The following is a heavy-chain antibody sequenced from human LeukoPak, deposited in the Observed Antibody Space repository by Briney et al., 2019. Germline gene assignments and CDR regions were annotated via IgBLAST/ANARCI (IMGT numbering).Heavy chain of an antibody. J-gene: IGHJ6*03. V-gene: IGHV1-69*13. CDR1: GYTFTGYY. CDR2: IIPIFGTA. CDR3: ARVPVPAATYYYYYYMDV. Sequence: GASVKVSCKASGYTFTGYYMHWVRQAPGQGLEWMGGIIPIFGTANYAQKFQGRVTITADESTSTAYMELSSLRSEDTAVYYCARVPVPAATYYYYYYMDVWGEGTTVTVSS. D-gene: IGHD2-2*01.